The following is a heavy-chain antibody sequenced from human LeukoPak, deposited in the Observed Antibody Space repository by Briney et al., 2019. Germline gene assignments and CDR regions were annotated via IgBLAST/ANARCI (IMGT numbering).Heavy chain of an antibody. V-gene: IGHV3-9*01. CDR2: ISWNSGSI. J-gene: IGHJ6*02. Sequence: GGSLRLSCAASGFTFSSYAMHWVRQAPGKGLEWVSGISWNSGSIGYADSVKGRFTISRDNAKNSLYLQMNSLRAEDTALYYCAKGSGYDYYYYGMDVWGQGTTVTVSS. CDR3: AKGSGYDYYYYGMDV. CDR1: GFTFSSYA. D-gene: IGHD5-12*01.